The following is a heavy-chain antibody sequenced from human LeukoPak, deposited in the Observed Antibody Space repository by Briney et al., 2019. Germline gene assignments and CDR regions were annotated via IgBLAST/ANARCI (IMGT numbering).Heavy chain of an antibody. CDR1: GGSFSGYY. V-gene: IGHV4-34*01. D-gene: IGHD4-23*01. Sequence: SEALSPTCAVYGGSFSGYYWSWIRQPPGKGLEWIGEINHSGSTNYNPSLKSRVTISVDTSKNQFSLKLSSVTAADTAVYYCVRSVLRWYFDYWGQGTLVTVSS. J-gene: IGHJ4*02. CDR2: INHSGST. CDR3: VRSVLRWYFDY.